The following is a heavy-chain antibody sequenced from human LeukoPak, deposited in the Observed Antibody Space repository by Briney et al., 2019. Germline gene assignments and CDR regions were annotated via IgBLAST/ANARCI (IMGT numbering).Heavy chain of an antibody. CDR1: GYSFTSYW. CDR2: IYPGDSDT. J-gene: IGHJ6*02. D-gene: IGHD6-13*01. V-gene: IGHV5-51*01. CDR3: ARLSSSWSYGMDV. Sequence: GESLKISCKGSGYSFTSYWIDWVRQMPGKGLEWMGIIYPGDSDTRYSPSFQGQVTISADKSISTAYLQWSSLKASDTAMYYCARLSSSWSYGMDVWGQGTTVTVSS.